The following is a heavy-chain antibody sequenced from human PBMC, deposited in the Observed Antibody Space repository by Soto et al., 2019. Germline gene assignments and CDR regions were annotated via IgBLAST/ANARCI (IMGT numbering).Heavy chain of an antibody. CDR1: GGSISSYY. D-gene: IGHD3-22*01. V-gene: IGHV4-59*01. J-gene: IGHJ4*02. Sequence: ETLSLTCTVSGGSISSYYWSWIRQPPGKGLEWIGYIYYSGSTNYNPSLKSRVTISVDTSKNQFSLKLSSVTAADTAVYYCARVTYYYDSSGYYAYFDYWGQGTLVTVSS. CDR2: IYYSGST. CDR3: ARVTYYYDSSGYYAYFDY.